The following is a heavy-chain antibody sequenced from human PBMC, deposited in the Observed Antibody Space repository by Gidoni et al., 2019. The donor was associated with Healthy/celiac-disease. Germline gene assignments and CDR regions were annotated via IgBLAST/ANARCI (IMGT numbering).Heavy chain of an antibody. CDR2: INHSGST. CDR3: ARASILTGYYIYYYYGMDV. D-gene: IGHD3-9*01. V-gene: IGHV4-34*01. J-gene: IGHJ6*02. Sequence: QVQLQQWGAGLLKPSETLSLTFAVYGGSFSGYYWSWIRQPPGKGLEWIGEINHSGSTNYNPSLKSRVTISVDTSKNQFSLKLSSVTAADTAVYYCARASILTGYYIYYYYGMDVWGQGTTVTVSS. CDR1: GGSFSGYY.